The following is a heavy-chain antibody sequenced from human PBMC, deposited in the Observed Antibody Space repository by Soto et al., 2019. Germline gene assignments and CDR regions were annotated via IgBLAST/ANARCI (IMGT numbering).Heavy chain of an antibody. Sequence: EVQLVESGGGLVQPGGSLRLSCAASGFTVSSNYMSWVRQAPGKGLEWVSAIYSGGSTYYADSVKGRFTISRDNSKNTLYLQMNSLRAEDTAVYYCARAGQWLFGVDYWGQGTLVTVSS. CDR1: GFTVSSNY. CDR3: ARAGQWLFGVDY. CDR2: IYSGGST. V-gene: IGHV3-66*01. D-gene: IGHD6-19*01. J-gene: IGHJ4*02.